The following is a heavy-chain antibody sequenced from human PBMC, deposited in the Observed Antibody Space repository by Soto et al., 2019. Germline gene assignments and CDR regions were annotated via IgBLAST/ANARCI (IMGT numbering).Heavy chain of an antibody. CDR1: GFTFSSYS. J-gene: IGHJ6*02. Sequence: EVQLVESGGGMVKPGVSLRLSCAASGFTFSSYSMNWVRQAPGMGLEWVSSISSSSSYIYYADSVKGRFTISRDNAKNSLYLQMNSLRVEDTAVYYCARVISGWYFGMDVWGQGTTVTVSS. CDR3: ARVISGWYFGMDV. CDR2: ISSSSSYI. D-gene: IGHD6-19*01. V-gene: IGHV3-21*01.